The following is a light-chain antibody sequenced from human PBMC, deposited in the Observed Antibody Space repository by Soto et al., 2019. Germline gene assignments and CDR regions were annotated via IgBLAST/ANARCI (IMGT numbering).Light chain of an antibody. V-gene: IGKV3-20*01. CDR1: QSLSSSF. J-gene: IGKJ5*01. CDR3: QQYENSPIT. CDR2: GAS. Sequence: DIVLTQSPGIVSLSPGERATLSCRASQSLSSSFLAWYQQERGQAPRLLIYGASSRATGIPDRFSGSGSETDFTLSITRLEPEDFAMYYCQQYENSPITFGLGTRLEIK.